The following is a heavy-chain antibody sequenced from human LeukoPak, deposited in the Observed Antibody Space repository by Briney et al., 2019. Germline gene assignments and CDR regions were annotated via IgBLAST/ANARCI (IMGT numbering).Heavy chain of an antibody. Sequence: SETLSLTCAVYGGSFSSYYWSWIRQPPGKGLEWIGEINHSGSTNYNPSLKSRVTISVDTSKNQFSLKLSSVTAADTAVYYCAGGPGRNLLVPAATQTFDYWGQGTLVTVSS. CDR3: AGGPGRNLLVPAATQTFDY. J-gene: IGHJ4*02. CDR1: GGSFSSYY. D-gene: IGHD2-2*01. V-gene: IGHV4-34*01. CDR2: INHSGST.